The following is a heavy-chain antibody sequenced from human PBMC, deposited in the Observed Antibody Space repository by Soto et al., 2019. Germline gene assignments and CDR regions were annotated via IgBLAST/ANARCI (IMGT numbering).Heavy chain of an antibody. CDR1: GFTFSYFG. CDR2: ISYDGNNA. V-gene: IGHV3-30*18. CDR3: AKDKLSSADAFDT. J-gene: IGHJ3*02. Sequence: GGSLRLSCAASGFTFSYFGMHWVRQAPGKGLEWVALISYDGNNAYYADSVKGRFTISRDKSKNTLYLQMTSLRVEDTAVYYCAKDKLSSADAFDTWGQGTMVTVSS.